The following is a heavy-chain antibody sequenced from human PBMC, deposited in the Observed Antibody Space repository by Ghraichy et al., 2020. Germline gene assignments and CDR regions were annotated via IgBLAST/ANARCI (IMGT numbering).Heavy chain of an antibody. J-gene: IGHJ4*02. CDR3: ARHSIPSYFDY. V-gene: IGHV4-39*01. CDR2: IYYSGST. Sequence: SETLSLTCTVSGGSISGSSYWWGWIRQPPGKGLEWIGTIYYSGSTYYNPSLKSRVTISVDTSKNQFSLRLSSVTAADTAVYYCARHSIPSYFDYWGQGTLVTVSS. CDR1: GGSISGSSYW.